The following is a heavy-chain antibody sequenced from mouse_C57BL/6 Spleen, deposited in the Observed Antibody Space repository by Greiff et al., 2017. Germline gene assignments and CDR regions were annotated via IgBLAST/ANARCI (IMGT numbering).Heavy chain of an antibody. D-gene: IGHD2-1*01. J-gene: IGHJ3*01. CDR1: GYTFTSYW. V-gene: IGHV1-5*01. Sequence: VQLQQSGTVLARPGASVKMSCKTSGYTFTSYWMHWVKQRPGQGLEWIGAIYPGNSDTSYNQKFKGKAKLTAVTSASTAYMALSSRTNEDSAVYYCTSDYYGNLGFAYWGQGTLVTVSA. CDR2: IYPGNSDT. CDR3: TSDYYGNLGFAY.